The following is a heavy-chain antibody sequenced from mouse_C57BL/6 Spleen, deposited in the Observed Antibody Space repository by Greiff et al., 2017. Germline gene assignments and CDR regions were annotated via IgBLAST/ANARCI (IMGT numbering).Heavy chain of an antibody. J-gene: IGHJ4*01. CDR2: IDPSDSYT. Sequence: QVQLQQPGAELVMPGASVKLSCKASGYTFTSYWMHWVKQRPGQGLEWIGEIDPSDSYTNYSPKFKGKSTLTVDKSSSTAYMQLSSLTSEDSAVYYSARTDGLQRYARDYWGQGTSVTVSS. CDR3: ARTDGLQRYARDY. D-gene: IGHD2-4*01. CDR1: GYTFTSYW. V-gene: IGHV1-69*01.